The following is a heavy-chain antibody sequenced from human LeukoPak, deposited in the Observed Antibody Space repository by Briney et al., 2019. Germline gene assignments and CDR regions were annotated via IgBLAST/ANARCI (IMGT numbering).Heavy chain of an antibody. CDR3: ARGSGWLDP. D-gene: IGHD7-27*01. V-gene: IGHV3-74*01. Sequence: PGGSLRLSCEASGCTFSSYWMPWVRQAPGKGLVWVSRINPDGSSRNYAHSFKGRFTISRDNATNSAYMELNSRRAEDTAVYYCARGSGWLDPWGQRTLVSPSS. J-gene: IGHJ5*02. CDR2: INPDGSSR. CDR1: GCTFSSYW.